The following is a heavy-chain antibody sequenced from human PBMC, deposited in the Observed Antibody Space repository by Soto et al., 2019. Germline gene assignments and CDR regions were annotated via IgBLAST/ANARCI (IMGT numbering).Heavy chain of an antibody. CDR2: IIPIFGTA. CDR1: GGTFSSYA. Sequence: QVQLVQSGAEVKKPGSSVKVSCKASGGTFSSYAISWVRQAPGQGLEWMGGIIPIFGTANYAQKFQGRVTITADXXTXTGXMELSSLRSEDTAVYYCARGPEDYCSGGSCRQFDYWGQGTLVTVSS. V-gene: IGHV1-69*12. D-gene: IGHD2-15*01. J-gene: IGHJ4*02. CDR3: ARGPEDYCSGGSCRQFDY.